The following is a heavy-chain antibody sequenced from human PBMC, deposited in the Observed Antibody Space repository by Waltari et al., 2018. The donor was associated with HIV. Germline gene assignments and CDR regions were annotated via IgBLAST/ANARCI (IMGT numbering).Heavy chain of an antibody. Sequence: QLQLQESGPGLVKPSETLSLTCTVSGGSISSSSYYWGWIRQPPGKGLEWIGSIYYSGSTYYNPSLKSRVTISVDTSKNQFSLKLSSVTAADTAVYYCARHGGGLGDFDYWGQGTLVTVSS. CDR2: IYYSGST. CDR1: GGSISSSSYY. D-gene: IGHD1-26*01. J-gene: IGHJ4*02. CDR3: ARHGGGLGDFDY. V-gene: IGHV4-39*01.